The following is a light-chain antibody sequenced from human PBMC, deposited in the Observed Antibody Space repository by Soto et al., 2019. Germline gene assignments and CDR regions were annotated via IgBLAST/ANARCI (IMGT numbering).Light chain of an antibody. CDR2: EAS. CDR1: QSLSGW. Sequence: DIQMTQSPSTLSASVGDRATITCRASQSLSGWLAWYQQKPGRTPELLIYEASILETGGPSRFSGSGSGTVFRHTISSLQPEDFATYYCQQYDTYPWTFGQGTKVEIK. CDR3: QQYDTYPWT. J-gene: IGKJ1*01. V-gene: IGKV1-5*03.